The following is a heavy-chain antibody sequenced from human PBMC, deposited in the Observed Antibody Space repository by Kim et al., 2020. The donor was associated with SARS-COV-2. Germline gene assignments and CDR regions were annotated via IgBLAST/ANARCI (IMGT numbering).Heavy chain of an antibody. CDR2: YAGSNK. V-gene: IGHV3-33*01. J-gene: IGHJ4*02. Sequence: YAGSNKYYADTVEGRFTIPRENSKNPLYLQMNSLRAEDTAVYYCAGGYDYWGQGTLVTVSS. D-gene: IGHD3-22*01. CDR3: AGGYDY.